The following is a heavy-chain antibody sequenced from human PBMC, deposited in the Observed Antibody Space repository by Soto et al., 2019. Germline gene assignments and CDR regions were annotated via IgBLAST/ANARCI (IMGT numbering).Heavy chain of an antibody. CDR2: IIPIFGTA. CDR3: ARSQGGSSSLDIYYYYYYGMDV. J-gene: IGHJ6*02. Sequence: QVQLVQSGAEVKKPGSSVKVSCKAPGGTFSSYAISWVRQAPGQGLEWMGGIIPIFGTANYAQKFQGRVTMTADESTSTGYRELSSLRSEDTAVYYCARSQGGSSSLDIYYYYYYGMDVWGQGTTVTVSS. D-gene: IGHD2-15*01. V-gene: IGHV1-69*01. CDR1: GGTFSSYA.